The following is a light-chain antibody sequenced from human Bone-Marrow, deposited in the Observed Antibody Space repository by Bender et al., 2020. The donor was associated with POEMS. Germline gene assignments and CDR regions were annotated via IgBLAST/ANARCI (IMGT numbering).Light chain of an antibody. Sequence: QRVTISCSGSSSKFGSYPVNWYQQLPGAAPKLVIFNNSQRPSGVPDRFSGSNSGTSASLAISGLLSDDEADFYCATWDDSLNGWVFGGGTKLTVL. CDR3: ATWDDSLNGWV. CDR1: SSKFGSYP. J-gene: IGLJ3*02. V-gene: IGLV1-44*01. CDR2: NNS.